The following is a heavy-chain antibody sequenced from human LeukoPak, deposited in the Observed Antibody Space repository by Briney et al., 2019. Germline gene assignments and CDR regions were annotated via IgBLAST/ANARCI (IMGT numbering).Heavy chain of an antibody. J-gene: IGHJ4*02. V-gene: IGHV4-59*01. CDR3: AGGDNYGLTYFFDY. D-gene: IGHD5-24*01. CDR1: GGSISSYY. Sequence: PSETLSLTCTVSGGSISSYYWSWIRQPPGKGLEWIGYMYYSGSTNYNPSLKSRVTISVDTSKNQFSLKLTSVTAADTAVYYCAGGDNYGLTYFFDYWGQGTLVTVSS. CDR2: MYYSGST.